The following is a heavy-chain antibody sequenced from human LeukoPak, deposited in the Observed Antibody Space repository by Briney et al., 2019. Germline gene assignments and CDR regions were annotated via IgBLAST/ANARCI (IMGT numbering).Heavy chain of an antibody. D-gene: IGHD3-22*01. CDR3: AKDNYYDSSGYYYIPFFYYYGMDV. CDR1: GFTFSSYS. CDR2: ISSSSSYI. V-gene: IGHV3-21*04. Sequence: GGSLRLSCAASGFTFSSYSMNWVRQAPGKGLEWVSSISSSSSYIYYADSVKGRFTISRDNSKNTLYLQMNSLRAEDTAVYYCAKDNYYDSSGYYYIPFFYYYGMDVWGQGTTVTVSS. J-gene: IGHJ6*02.